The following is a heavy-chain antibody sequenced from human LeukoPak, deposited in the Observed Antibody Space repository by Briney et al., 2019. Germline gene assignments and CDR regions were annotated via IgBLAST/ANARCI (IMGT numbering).Heavy chain of an antibody. CDR2: IYPGGGST. CDR1: GYTFTGYY. J-gene: IGHJ4*02. Sequence: ASVKVSCKASGYTFTGYYMHWVRQAPGQGLEWRGIIYPGGGSTSYAQKFQGRVTMTRDMSTSTVYMELSSLRSEDTAVYYCARDNDFDYWGQGTLVTVSS. V-gene: IGHV1-46*01. CDR3: ARDNDFDY. D-gene: IGHD2-8*01.